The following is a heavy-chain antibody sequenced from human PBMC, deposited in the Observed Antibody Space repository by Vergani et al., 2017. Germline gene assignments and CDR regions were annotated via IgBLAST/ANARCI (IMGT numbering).Heavy chain of an antibody. J-gene: IGHJ6*02. V-gene: IGHV3-66*02. D-gene: IGHD2-2*01. CDR2: IYSGGST. Sequence: EVQLVESGGGLVQPGGSLRLSCAASGFTVSSNYMSWVRQAPGKGLEWVSVIYSGGSTYYADSVKGRFSISRDNSKNTLYLQMNSLRAEETAVYYCARAYCSSTSCHPYYYGMDVWGQGTTVTVSS. CDR1: GFTVSSNY. CDR3: ARAYCSSTSCHPYYYGMDV.